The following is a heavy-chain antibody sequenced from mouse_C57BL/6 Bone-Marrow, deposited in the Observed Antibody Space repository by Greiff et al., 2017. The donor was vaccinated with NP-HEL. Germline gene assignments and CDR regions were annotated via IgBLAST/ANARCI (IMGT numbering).Heavy chain of an antibody. Sequence: QVQLQQSGAELVKPGASVKLSCKASGYTFTSYWMHWVKQRPGQGLEWIGMIHPNSGSTNYNEKFKSKATLTVDKSSSTAYMQLSSLTSEDSAVYYCARCYYDYDQYYFDYWGQGTTLTVSS. CDR2: IHPNSGST. CDR1: GYTFTSYW. CDR3: ARCYYDYDQYYFDY. J-gene: IGHJ2*01. D-gene: IGHD2-4*01. V-gene: IGHV1-64*01.